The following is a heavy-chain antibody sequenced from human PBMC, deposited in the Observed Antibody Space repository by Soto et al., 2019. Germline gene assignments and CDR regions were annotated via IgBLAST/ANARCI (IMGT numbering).Heavy chain of an antibody. Sequence: AVKVSCKASGGLFSSYPISWVRQVPGQGLEWMGGIIPVFRTAYYTQRFQGRVTITADESTNTAYMELSSLRSEDTAIYYCARGGSGYTWFNEFWGQGTMVTVSS. V-gene: IGHV1-69*13. CDR3: ARGGSGYTWFNEF. CDR1: GGLFSSYP. CDR2: IIPVFRTA. J-gene: IGHJ4*02. D-gene: IGHD5-12*01.